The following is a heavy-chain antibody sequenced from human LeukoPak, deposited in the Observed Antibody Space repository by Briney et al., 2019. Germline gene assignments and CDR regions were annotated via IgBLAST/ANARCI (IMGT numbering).Heavy chain of an antibody. Sequence: SETLSLTCAVYGGSFSGYYWSWIRQPPGKGLEWIGSIYYSGSTDYNTSPKSRVTMSVDTSKNQFSLKLNSVTAADTAVYYCAGAYNSRPYHDAFDIWGQGTMVTVSS. CDR3: AGAYNSRPYHDAFDI. J-gene: IGHJ3*02. CDR2: IYYSGST. V-gene: IGHV4-34*01. D-gene: IGHD6-13*01. CDR1: GGSFSGYY.